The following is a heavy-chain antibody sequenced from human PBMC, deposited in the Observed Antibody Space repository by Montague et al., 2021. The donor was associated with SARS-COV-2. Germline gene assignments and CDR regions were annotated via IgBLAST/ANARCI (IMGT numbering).Heavy chain of an antibody. Sequence: SETLSLTCPVPSPGTVSWNSGAYRKSTRPNTSHQKISYVVFSLNKYYNPSLKSRVTISIDTSKNQFSLKLNSVTAADTAVYYCARDIPPQNSDCGGAFDYWGQGTLGTVSS. J-gene: IGHJ4*02. CDR3: ARDIPPQNSDCGGAFDY. D-gene: IGHD2-21*01. CDR1: SPGTVSWNS. V-gene: IGHV4-61*08. CDR2: VVFSLNK.